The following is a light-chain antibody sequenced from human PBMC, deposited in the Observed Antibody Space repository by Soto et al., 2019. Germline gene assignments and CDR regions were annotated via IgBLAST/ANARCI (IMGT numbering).Light chain of an antibody. CDR1: QSVSSSY. V-gene: IGKV3-20*01. CDR2: GAS. Sequence: EIVLTQSPGTLSLSPGERATLSCRASQSVSSSYLAWYQHKPGQAPRLLIYGASSRATGIPDRFSGSGSGKALVLPTTGLALEVLAACYCPQFGSSSGRLGKGTK. J-gene: IGKJ1*01. CDR3: PQFGSSSGR.